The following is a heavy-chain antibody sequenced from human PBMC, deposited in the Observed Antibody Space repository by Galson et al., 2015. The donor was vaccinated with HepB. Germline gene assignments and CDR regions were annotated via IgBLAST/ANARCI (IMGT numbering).Heavy chain of an antibody. CDR2: IYWDDDK. D-gene: IGHD2-2*01. J-gene: IGHJ4*02. CDR1: GLSLSTSGVS. CDR3: AHSHIGVDGIYKEEQSFDS. Sequence: PALVKPTQTLTLTCTFSGLSLSTSGVSVGWIRKPPGKALEWLALIYWDDDKRYSPSLQRRLSITKDTSKSQVVLTMTNMDPVDTANYYCAHSHIGVDGIYKEEQSFDSWGQGTLVIVSS. V-gene: IGHV2-5*02.